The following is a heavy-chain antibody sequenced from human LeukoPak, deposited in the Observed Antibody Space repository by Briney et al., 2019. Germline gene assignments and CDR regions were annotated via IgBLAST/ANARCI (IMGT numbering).Heavy chain of an antibody. J-gene: IGHJ4*02. CDR2: ISSSSSYI. Sequence: PGGSLRLSCAASGFTFSSYSMNWVRRAPGKGLEWVSSISSSSSYIYYADSVKGRFTISRDNAKNSLYLQMNSLRAEDTAVYYRARAGAGGEYSSSWYIDYWGQGTLVTVSS. D-gene: IGHD6-13*01. V-gene: IGHV3-21*01. CDR3: ARAGAGGEYSSSWYIDY. CDR1: GFTFSSYS.